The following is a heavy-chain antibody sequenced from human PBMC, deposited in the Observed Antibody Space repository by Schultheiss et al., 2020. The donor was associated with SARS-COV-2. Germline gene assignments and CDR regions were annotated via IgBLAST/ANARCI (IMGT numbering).Heavy chain of an antibody. D-gene: IGHD3-3*01. CDR3: AHSRITIFGVVQHYYYYGMDV. CDR2: IYWDDDK. Sequence: SGPTLVKPTQTLTLTCTFSGISLNTSGVGVGWIRQPPGKALEWLALIYWDDDKRYSPSLKSRLTITKDTSKNQVVLTMTNMDPVDTATYYCAHSRITIFGVVQHYYYYGMDVWGQGITVTVSS. CDR1: GISLNTSGVG. V-gene: IGHV2-5*02. J-gene: IGHJ6*02.